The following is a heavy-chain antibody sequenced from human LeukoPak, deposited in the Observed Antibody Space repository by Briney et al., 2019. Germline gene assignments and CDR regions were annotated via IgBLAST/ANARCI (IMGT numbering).Heavy chain of an antibody. CDR1: GGSISSSSYY. CDR3: ARVRSYYGSVTGKSYYFDY. D-gene: IGHD3-10*01. CDR2: IYYSGST. J-gene: IGHJ4*02. V-gene: IGHV4-39*07. Sequence: LETLSLTCTVSGGSISSSSYYWGWIRQPPGKGLEWIGSIYYSGSTYYNPSLKSRVTISVDTSKNQFSLKLSSVTAADTAVYYCARVRSYYGSVTGKSYYFDYWGQGTLVTVSS.